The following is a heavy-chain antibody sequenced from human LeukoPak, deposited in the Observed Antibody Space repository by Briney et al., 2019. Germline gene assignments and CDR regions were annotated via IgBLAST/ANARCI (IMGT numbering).Heavy chain of an antibody. V-gene: IGHV3-30-3*01. CDR2: ISYDGSNK. CDR1: GFTFSSYA. D-gene: IGHD6-13*01. J-gene: IGHJ4*02. CDR3: ARPVGLAAALDY. Sequence: GRSLRPSCAASGFTFSSYAMHWVRQAPGKGLEWVAVISYDGSNKYYADSVKGRFTISRDNSKNTLYLQMNSLRAEDTAVYYCARPVGLAAALDYWGQGTLVTVSS.